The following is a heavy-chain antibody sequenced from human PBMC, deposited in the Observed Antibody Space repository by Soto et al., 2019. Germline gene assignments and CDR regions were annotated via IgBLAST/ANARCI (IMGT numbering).Heavy chain of an antibody. CDR3: AKGSSYYYDSSGFRNAFDI. D-gene: IGHD3-22*01. Sequence: GGSLRLSCAASGFTFSSYAMSWVRQAPGKGLEWVSAISGSGGSTYYADSVKGRFTISRDNSKNTLYLQMNSLRAEDTAVYYCAKGSSYYYDSSGFRNAFDIWGQGTLITVSS. V-gene: IGHV3-23*01. CDR2: ISGSGGST. CDR1: GFTFSSYA. J-gene: IGHJ3*02.